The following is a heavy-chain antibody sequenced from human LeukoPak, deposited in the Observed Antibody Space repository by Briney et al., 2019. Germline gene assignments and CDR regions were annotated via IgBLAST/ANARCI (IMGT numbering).Heavy chain of an antibody. CDR1: GGSINNYY. CDR2: IYYSGNT. J-gene: IGHJ5*02. CDR3: XXXLPGRTWFDP. Sequence: SETLSLTCTVSGGSINNYYWDWIRQPPGKGLEWIGNIYYSGNTYYNPSLRGRVTMFVDTSRNQFSLKLNSVTDADTAVYYCXXXLPGRTWFDPWGQGTLVTVSS. V-gene: IGHV4-59*04. D-gene: IGHD1-1*01.